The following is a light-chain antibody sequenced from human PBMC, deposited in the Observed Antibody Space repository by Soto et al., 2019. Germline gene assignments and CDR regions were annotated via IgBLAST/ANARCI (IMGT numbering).Light chain of an antibody. CDR2: GAS. Sequence: EIVLTQSPGTLSLSPGERATLSCRASQSVRSNYLAWYQQKPGQAPSLRIYGASSRATGIPDRFSGTGSGTDFTLTISRLEPEDFAVYYCQQYGGSPYTFGQGTKLEIK. J-gene: IGKJ2*01. V-gene: IGKV3-20*01. CDR3: QQYGGSPYT. CDR1: QSVRSNY.